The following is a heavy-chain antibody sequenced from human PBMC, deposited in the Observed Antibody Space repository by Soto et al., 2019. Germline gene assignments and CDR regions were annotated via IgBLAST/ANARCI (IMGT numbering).Heavy chain of an antibody. CDR1: GDTFSDYY. CDR3: ARGGHVVVVTAALAY. Sequence: QVQLMQSGAEVKKPGASVKVSCKASGDTFSDYYIHWVRQAPGQGLEWMGTVNPSGGHTTYSQHFLGRVTMTRDTSTSTLPRELTSLTSEDTAVYYCARGGHVVVVTAALAYWGQGTLVTVSS. V-gene: IGHV1-46*01. D-gene: IGHD2-21*02. J-gene: IGHJ4*02. CDR2: VNPSGGHT.